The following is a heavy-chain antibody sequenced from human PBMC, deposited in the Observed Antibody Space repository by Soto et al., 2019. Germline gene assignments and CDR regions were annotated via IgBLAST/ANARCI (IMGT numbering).Heavy chain of an antibody. D-gene: IGHD1-26*01. Sequence: EVQVLESGGGLVQPGGSLRLSCVVSVFPLGANAMRWVRQAPGKGLEWVSGLSNTGRRTSYADSVKGRFNISRDNSENTVYLQMNSLRVEDTAVYYCATEMGATQGPFDNWGQGTLVTVSS. J-gene: IGHJ4*02. V-gene: IGHV3-23*01. CDR3: ATEMGATQGPFDN. CDR2: LSNTGRRT. CDR1: VFPLGANA.